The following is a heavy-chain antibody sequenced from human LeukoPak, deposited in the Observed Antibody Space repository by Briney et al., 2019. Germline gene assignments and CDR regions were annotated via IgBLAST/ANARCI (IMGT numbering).Heavy chain of an antibody. CDR1: GYTFTGYY. CDR2: INPNSGGT. V-gene: IGHV1-2*02. CDR3: ARSGYCSSTSCYTPYNWFDP. Sequence: ASVKVSCKASGYTFTGYYMHWVRQAPGQGLEWMGWINPNSGGTNYAQKFQGRVTMTRDTSISTAYMELSRLRSDVTAVYYCARSGYCSSTSCYTPYNWFDPWGQGTLVTVSS. J-gene: IGHJ5*02. D-gene: IGHD2-2*02.